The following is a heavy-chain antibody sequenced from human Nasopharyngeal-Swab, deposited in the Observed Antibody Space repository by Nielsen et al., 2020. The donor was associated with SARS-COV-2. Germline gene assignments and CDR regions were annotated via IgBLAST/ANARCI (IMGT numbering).Heavy chain of an antibody. V-gene: IGHV4-34*01. CDR1: GGSFSGYY. CDR3: ARGEVLRFLEWLEGDDAFNI. J-gene: IGHJ3*02. Sequence: SETLSLTCAVYGGSFSGYYWRWIRQPPGKGLEWIGEINHSGVTNYNPSLKSRVAISVDTSKNQFSLKLSSVTAADTALYYCARGEVLRFLEWLEGDDAFNIWGQGTMVTVSS. D-gene: IGHD3-3*01. CDR2: INHSGVT.